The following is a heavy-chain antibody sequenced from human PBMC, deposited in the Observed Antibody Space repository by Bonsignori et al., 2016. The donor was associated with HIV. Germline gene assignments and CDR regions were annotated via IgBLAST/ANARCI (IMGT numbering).Heavy chain of an antibody. J-gene: IGHJ4*02. Sequence: WVRQAPGQGLEWMGGIIPILGIANYAQKFQGRVTITADKSTSTAYMELSSLRSEDTAVYYCARGGYGGNSGSNLIDYWGQGTLVTVSS. V-gene: IGHV1-69*10. CDR3: ARGGYGGNSGSNLIDY. D-gene: IGHD4-23*01. CDR2: IIPILGIA.